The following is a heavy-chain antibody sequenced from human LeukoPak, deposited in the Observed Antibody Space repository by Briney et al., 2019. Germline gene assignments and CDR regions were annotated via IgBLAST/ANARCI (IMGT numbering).Heavy chain of an antibody. V-gene: IGHV4-61*05. CDR2: IYYSGST. J-gene: IGHJ4*02. CDR1: GGSIRSSYYY. Sequence: SETLSLTCTVSGGSIRSSYYYWGWIRQPPGKGLEWIGYIYYSGSTNYNPSLKSRVTISVDTSKNQFSLKLSSVTAADTAVYYCARGVAGTEFDYWGQGTLVTVSS. CDR3: ARGVAGTEFDY. D-gene: IGHD6-19*01.